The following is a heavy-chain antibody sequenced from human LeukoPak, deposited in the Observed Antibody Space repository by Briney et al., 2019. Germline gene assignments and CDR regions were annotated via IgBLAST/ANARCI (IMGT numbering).Heavy chain of an antibody. CDR1: GYTFTSYG. D-gene: IGHD4-17*01. Sequence: ASVKVSCKASGYTFTSYGISWVRQAPGQGLEWMGWISAYNGNTNYAQRLQGRVTMTTDTSTSTAYMELRSLRSDDTDVYYCARDRDYGDCNTQALFVYWGQGTLVTVSS. V-gene: IGHV1-18*01. CDR3: ARDRDYGDCNTQALFVY. J-gene: IGHJ4*02. CDR2: ISAYNGNT.